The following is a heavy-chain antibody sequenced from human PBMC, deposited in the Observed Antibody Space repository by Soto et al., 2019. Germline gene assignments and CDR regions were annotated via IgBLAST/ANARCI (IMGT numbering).Heavy chain of an antibody. Sequence: ASVKVSCKASGYTFTSYGISWVRQAPGQGLEWMGWISAYNGNTNYAQKLQGRVTMTTDTSTSTAYMELRSLRSDDTAVYYCAIVVVVVTNDAFDIWGKGTMVTVSS. V-gene: IGHV1-18*01. CDR3: AIVVVVVTNDAFDI. CDR1: GYTFTSYG. D-gene: IGHD2-21*02. J-gene: IGHJ3*02. CDR2: ISAYNGNT.